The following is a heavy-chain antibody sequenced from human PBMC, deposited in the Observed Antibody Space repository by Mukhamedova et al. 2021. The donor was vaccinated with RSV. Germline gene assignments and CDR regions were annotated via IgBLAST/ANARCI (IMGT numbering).Heavy chain of an antibody. J-gene: IGHJ4*02. Sequence: QAPGQGFEWMGGIIPIFGTTTYGQKFQGRVTITADESTSSAYMELSSLRSNDTAVYYCARGLAKRREGYILHWGQGTLATVSS. D-gene: IGHD5-24*01. CDR3: ARGLAKRREGYILH. V-gene: IGHV1-69*01. CDR2: IIPIFGTT.